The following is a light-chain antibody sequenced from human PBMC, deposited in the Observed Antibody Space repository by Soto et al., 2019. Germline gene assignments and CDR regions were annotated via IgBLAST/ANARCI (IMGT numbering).Light chain of an antibody. J-gene: IGLJ1*01. CDR2: GNS. CDR3: QSYDSSLSGYV. Sequence: QPVLTQPPSVSGAPGQRVTISCTGSSSNIGAGYDVHWYQQLPGTAPKLLIYGNSNRPSGVPDRFSGSKSGTSASLAITGLQAEDEADYYCQSYDSSLSGYVFGTRTKVTV. CDR1: SSNIGAGYD. V-gene: IGLV1-40*01.